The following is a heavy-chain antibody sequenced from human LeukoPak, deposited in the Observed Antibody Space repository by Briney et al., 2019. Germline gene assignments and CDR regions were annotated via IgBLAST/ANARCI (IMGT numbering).Heavy chain of an antibody. CDR1: GYTFTSYG. D-gene: IGHD2-15*01. V-gene: IGHV1-18*01. CDR2: ISAYNGNT. CDR3: ARDSCSGGSCYFQSFDY. Sequence: GASVKVSCKASGYTFTSYGISWVRQAPGQGLEWMGWISAYNGNTNYAQKLQGRVTMTTDTSTSTAYMELRSLRSDDTAVYYCARDSCSGGSCYFQSFDYWGQGTLVTVSS. J-gene: IGHJ4*02.